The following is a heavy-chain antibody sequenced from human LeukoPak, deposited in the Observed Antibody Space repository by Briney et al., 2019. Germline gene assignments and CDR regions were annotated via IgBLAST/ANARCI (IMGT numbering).Heavy chain of an antibody. V-gene: IGHV4-4*07. CDR3: ARDGGYSSDALDI. CDR1: GGSISSYY. CDR2: IYTSGST. J-gene: IGHJ3*02. D-gene: IGHD2-21*02. Sequence: PSETLSLTCTVSGGSISSYYWSWIRQPAGKGLEWIGRIYTSGSTNYNPSLKSRVTISVDKSKNPFSLKLSSVTAADTAVYYCARDGGYSSDALDIWGQGTMVTVSS.